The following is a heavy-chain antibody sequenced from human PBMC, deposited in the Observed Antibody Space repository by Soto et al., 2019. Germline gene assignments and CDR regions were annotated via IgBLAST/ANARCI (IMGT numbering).Heavy chain of an antibody. V-gene: IGHV3-30-3*01. D-gene: IGHD6-6*01. CDR1: GFTFSSYA. CDR3: ARGEDSSSYYYGMDV. J-gene: IGHJ6*02. CDR2: ISYDGSNK. Sequence: GGSLRLSCAASGFTFSSYAMHWVRQAPGKGLEWVAVISYDGSNKYYADSVEGRFTISRDNSKNTLYLQMNSLRAEDTAVYYCARGEDSSSYYYGMDVWGQGTTVT.